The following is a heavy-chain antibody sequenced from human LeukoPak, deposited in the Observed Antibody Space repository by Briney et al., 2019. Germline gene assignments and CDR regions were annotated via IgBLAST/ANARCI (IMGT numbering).Heavy chain of an antibody. J-gene: IGHJ5*02. CDR2: MNPNSGNT. D-gene: IGHD6-19*01. CDR1: GYTFTSYD. CDR3: ARVGQWLSQNWFDP. Sequence: GPVKVSCKASGYTFTSYDINWLRQATGQGLEWMGWMNPNSGNTGYAQKFQGRVTMTRNTSISTAYMELSSLRSEDTAVYYCARVGQWLSQNWFDPWGQGTLVTVSS. V-gene: IGHV1-8*01.